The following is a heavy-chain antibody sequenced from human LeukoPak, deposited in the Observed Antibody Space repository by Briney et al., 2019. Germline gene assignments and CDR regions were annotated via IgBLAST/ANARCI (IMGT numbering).Heavy chain of an antibody. CDR2: IKEAGRET. D-gene: IGHD1-26*01. Sequence: PGGSLRLSCVASAFAFSSNWMSWVRQAPGKELEWVASIKEAGRETYYVDSVKGRFTISRDNAKNSLYLQMNSLRAEDTAVYYCARDLHPRYYLPDYWGEGTLVSVSS. CDR3: ARDLHPRYYLPDY. CDR1: AFAFSSNW. J-gene: IGHJ4*02. V-gene: IGHV3-7*04.